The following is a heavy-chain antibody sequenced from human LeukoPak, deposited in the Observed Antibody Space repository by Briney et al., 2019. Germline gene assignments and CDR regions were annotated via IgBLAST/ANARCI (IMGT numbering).Heavy chain of an antibody. CDR1: GFTFSSYS. J-gene: IGHJ6*03. Sequence: NPGGSLRLSCAASGFTFSSYSMNWVRQAPGKGLEWVSYISSSSSTIYYADSVKGRFTISRDNAKNSLYLQMNSLRAEDTAVYYCARDTHIGLTGYQIDYYYYYMDVWGKGTTVTVSS. CDR3: ARDTHIGLTGYQIDYYYYYMDV. CDR2: ISSSSSTI. V-gene: IGHV3-48*04. D-gene: IGHD3-9*01.